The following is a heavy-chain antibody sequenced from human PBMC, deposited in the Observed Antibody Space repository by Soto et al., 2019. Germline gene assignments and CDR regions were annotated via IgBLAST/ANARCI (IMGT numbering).Heavy chain of an antibody. D-gene: IGHD1-26*01. CDR3: ERARLGGSYYLGGY. J-gene: IGHJ4*02. CDR1: GGTFSSYA. CDR2: IIPIFGTA. V-gene: IGHV1-69*01. Sequence: QVQLVQSGAEVKKPGSSVKVSCKASGGTFSSYAISWVRQAPGQGLEWMGGIIPIFGTANYAQKFQGRVTSTADESTSTAYMELSSVRSEDTAVYYCERARLGGSYYLGGYWGQGTLVTVSS.